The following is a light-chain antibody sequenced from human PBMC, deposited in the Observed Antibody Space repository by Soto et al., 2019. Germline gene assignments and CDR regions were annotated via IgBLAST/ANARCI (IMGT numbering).Light chain of an antibody. CDR1: QTISSR. V-gene: IGKV1-5*03. J-gene: IGKJ4*02. CDR3: QHYDTYSP. Sequence: DIQMTQSPSTLSASVGDRVTITCRASQTISSRLAWYQQKPGKAPKLLIYKTSSLESGVPSRFSGSGSGTEFTLTISSLRPDDLGIYYCQHYDTYSPFGGGTKVEIK. CDR2: KTS.